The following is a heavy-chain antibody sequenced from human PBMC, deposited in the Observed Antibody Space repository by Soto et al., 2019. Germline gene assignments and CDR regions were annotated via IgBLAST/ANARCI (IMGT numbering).Heavy chain of an antibody. V-gene: IGHV3-21*01. CDR2: INSRSNYI. Sequence: GSLRLSCAASGFTFSTYSMNWVRQAPGKGLEWVSSINSRSNYIYYADSVKGRFIISRDNAKNSLYLQMNSLRAEDTAVYYCARTPHYYDSSGLPPYFDYWGQGTLVTVSS. J-gene: IGHJ4*02. D-gene: IGHD3-22*01. CDR1: GFTFSTYS. CDR3: ARTPHYYDSSGLPPYFDY.